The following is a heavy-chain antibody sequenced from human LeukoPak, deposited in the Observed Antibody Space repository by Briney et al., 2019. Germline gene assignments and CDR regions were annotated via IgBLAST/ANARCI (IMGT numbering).Heavy chain of an antibody. CDR3: ARARQWLVRSPFDY. V-gene: IGHV4-34*01. D-gene: IGHD6-19*01. CDR2: INHSGST. Sequence: KPSETLSLTCAVYGGSFSGHYWSWIRQPPGKWLEWIGEINHSGSTNYNPSLKSRVTISVDTSKNQFSLKLSSVTAADTAVYYCARARQWLVRSPFDYWGQGTLVTVSS. CDR1: GGSFSGHY. J-gene: IGHJ4*02.